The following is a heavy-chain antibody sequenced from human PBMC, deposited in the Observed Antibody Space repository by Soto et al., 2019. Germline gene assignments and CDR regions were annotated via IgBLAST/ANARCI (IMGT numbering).Heavy chain of an antibody. J-gene: IGHJ6*02. CDR2: INPSGGST. CDR3: ARGSNVLLWFGDHYGMDV. Sequence: SVKVSCKASGYTFTSYYMHWVRQAPGQGLEWMGIINPSGGSTSYAQKFQGRVTMTRDTSTSTVYMELSSLRSEDTAVYYCARGSNVLLWFGDHYGMDVWGQGTTVTVSS. CDR1: GYTFTSYY. D-gene: IGHD3-10*01. V-gene: IGHV1-46*01.